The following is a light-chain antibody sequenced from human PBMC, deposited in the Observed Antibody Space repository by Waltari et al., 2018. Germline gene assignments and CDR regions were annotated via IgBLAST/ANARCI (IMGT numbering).Light chain of an antibody. J-gene: IGKJ1*01. Sequence: DVHMTQSPPAVSASVGDTVTMTCRASESVATWLAWYHQQSGGVPRLLMYRTSTLERGVPSRFRGSGAGTDVTLTINNLQPEDTGTYFGLQYNAYRTFGPG. CDR2: RTS. V-gene: IGKV1-5*03. CDR1: ESVATW. CDR3: LQYNAYRT.